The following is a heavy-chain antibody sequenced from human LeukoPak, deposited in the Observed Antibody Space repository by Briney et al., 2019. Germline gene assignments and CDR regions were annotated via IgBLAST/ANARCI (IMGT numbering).Heavy chain of an antibody. CDR2: ISASGDST. J-gene: IGHJ1*01. Sequence: GGSLRLSCAASGFTFSSYVMSWVRQAPGKGLEWVSAISASGDSTYYADSVKGRFTISRDNSKNTLFLQMNTLRTTAVYYCAKGFNYGSGRYEYYQHWGQGTLVTVSS. CDR3: AKGFNYGSGRYEYYQH. CDR1: GFTFSSYV. V-gene: IGHV3-23*01. D-gene: IGHD3-10*01.